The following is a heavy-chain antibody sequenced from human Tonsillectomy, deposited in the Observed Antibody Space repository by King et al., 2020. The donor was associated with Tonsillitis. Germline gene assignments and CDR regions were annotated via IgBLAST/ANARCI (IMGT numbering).Heavy chain of an antibody. D-gene: IGHD3-16*01. J-gene: IGHJ3*02. CDR2: ISGSGVTT. CDR3: ARDYDYRGPPKDDAFDI. V-gene: IGHV3-23*04. CDR1: GFTFINYA. Sequence: VQLVESGGDLIQPGGSLRLSCAASGFTFINYAMNWVRQAPGKGLEWVSVISGSGVTTYSADSVKGRFTISRDNSKNTLYLQMNSLRAEDTAVYYCARDYDYRGPPKDDAFDIWGQGTMVTVSS.